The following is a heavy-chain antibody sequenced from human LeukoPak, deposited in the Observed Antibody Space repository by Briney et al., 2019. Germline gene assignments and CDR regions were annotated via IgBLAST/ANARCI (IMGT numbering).Heavy chain of an antibody. CDR2: IYYSETT. V-gene: IGHV4-61*01. CDR3: ARDRDYDRAFDI. CDR1: GGSVSSGTYY. J-gene: IGHJ3*02. D-gene: IGHD3-22*01. Sequence: SETLSLTCTVSGGSVSSGTYYWSWIRQPPGKGLEWIGYIYYSETTNYNPSLKSRVTISVDTSKKQFSLRLTSVTAADTAVYYCARDRDYDRAFDIWGQGTMVTVSS.